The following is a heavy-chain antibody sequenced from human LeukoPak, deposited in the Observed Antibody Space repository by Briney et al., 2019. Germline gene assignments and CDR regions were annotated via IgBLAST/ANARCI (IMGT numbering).Heavy chain of an antibody. CDR2: IYYSGST. CDR3: ARGVVTGTQEL. CDR1: GGSISSYY. Sequence: PSETLSLSCTGSGGSISSYYWSWIRQPPGKGLEWIGYIYYSGSTNYNPSLKSRVTISVDTSKNQFSLKLSSVTAADTAVYYCARGVVTGTQELWGQGTLVTVSS. D-gene: IGHD1-7*01. V-gene: IGHV4-59*01. J-gene: IGHJ4*02.